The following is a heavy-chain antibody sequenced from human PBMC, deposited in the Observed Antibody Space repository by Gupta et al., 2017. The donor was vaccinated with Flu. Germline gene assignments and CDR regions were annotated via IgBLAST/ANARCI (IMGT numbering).Heavy chain of an antibody. CDR3: AGYSGDGDYNYYYALDV. CDR1: F. D-gene: IGHD4-17*01. Sequence: FWSWVHQHPGKGLEWIGNIYCSGNTDYIPSLRHRLTIYIDPVKNPFSLILSCVNAAEKDVYDWAGYSGDGDYNYYYALDVWGQGTKVAGS. V-gene: IGHV4-31*02. CDR2: IYCSGNT. J-gene: IGHJ6*02.